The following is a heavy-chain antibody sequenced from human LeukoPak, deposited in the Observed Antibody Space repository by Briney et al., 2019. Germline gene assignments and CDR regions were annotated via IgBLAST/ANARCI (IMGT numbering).Heavy chain of an antibody. V-gene: IGHV4-34*01. CDR2: INHSGST. J-gene: IGHJ5*02. Sequence: SETLSLTCAVYGGSFSGYYWSWIRQPPGKGLEWIGEINHSGSTNYNPSLKSRVTISVDTSKNQFSLKLSSVTAADTAVYCCARGPRLITIFGVVARKWFDPWGQGTLVTVSS. D-gene: IGHD3-3*01. CDR1: GGSFSGYY. CDR3: ARGPRLITIFGVVARKWFDP.